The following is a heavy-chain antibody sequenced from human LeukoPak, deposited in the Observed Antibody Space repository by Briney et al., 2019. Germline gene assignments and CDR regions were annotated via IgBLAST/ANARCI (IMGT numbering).Heavy chain of an antibody. CDR1: GGSISSSSYS. Sequence: SETLSLTCTVSGGSISSSSYSWGWIRQPPGKGLEWIGSIYYSGSTYYNPSLKSRVTISVDTSKNQFSLKLSSVTAADTAVYYCARLDLTNYLDYWGQGTLVTVSS. D-gene: IGHD3-9*01. J-gene: IGHJ4*02. CDR2: IYYSGST. V-gene: IGHV4-39*01. CDR3: ARLDLTNYLDY.